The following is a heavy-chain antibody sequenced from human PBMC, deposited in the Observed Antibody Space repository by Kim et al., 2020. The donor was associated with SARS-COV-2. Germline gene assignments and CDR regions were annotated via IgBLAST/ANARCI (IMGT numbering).Heavy chain of an antibody. CDR3: ARGRYQGYAIYYGYDY. V-gene: IGHV4-34*01. J-gene: IGHJ4*02. D-gene: IGHD3-10*01. Sequence: SETLSLTCAVYGGSFSGYYWSWIRQPPGKGLEWIGEINHSGSTNYNPSLKSRVTISVDTSKNQFSLKLSSVTAADTAVYYCARGRYQGYAIYYGYDYWGQGTLVTVSS. CDR2: INHSGST. CDR1: GGSFSGYY.